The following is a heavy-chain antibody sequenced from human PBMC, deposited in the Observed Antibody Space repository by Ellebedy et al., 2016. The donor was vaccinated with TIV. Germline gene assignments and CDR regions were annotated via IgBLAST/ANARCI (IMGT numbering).Heavy chain of an antibody. CDR2: IYYSGST. J-gene: IGHJ5*02. CDR1: DYSISSGYF. D-gene: IGHD3-10*01. V-gene: IGHV4-61*01. CDR3: ARDDPSGWLDP. Sequence: MPSETLSLTCTVSDYSISSGYFWSWIRQPPGKGLEWVGYIYYSGSTNYNPSLKSRVTISIDTSKNQFSLRLTSVTAADTAVYYCARDDPSGWLDPWGQGTLVTVSS.